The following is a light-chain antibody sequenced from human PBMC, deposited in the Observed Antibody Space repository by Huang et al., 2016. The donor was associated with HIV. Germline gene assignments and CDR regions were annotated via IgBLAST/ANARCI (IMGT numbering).Light chain of an antibody. V-gene: IGKV1-39*01. CDR3: QQSYSTPWT. CDR2: AAS. J-gene: IGKJ1*01. Sequence: DIQMAQSPSSLSASVGDRVTITCRASQSLNNYLSWYQQKPGKAPKLLIYAASTLQGGVPSRFTGSGSGTDFSRTISSLQPEDFATYYCQQSYSTPWTFGQGTKVEIK. CDR1: QSLNNY.